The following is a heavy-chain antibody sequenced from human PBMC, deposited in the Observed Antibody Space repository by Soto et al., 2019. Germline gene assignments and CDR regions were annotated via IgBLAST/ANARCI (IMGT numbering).Heavy chain of an antibody. Sequence: ASVKVSCKASGYTFSGYYMHWVRQAPGQGLEWMGWINPNSGGTKFAEKFQGRVTMTRDTSISTAYMELSRLRSDDTAVYYCARVTYDILTGYYIGGGFDHWGQGTLVTVSS. CDR1: GYTFSGYY. J-gene: IGHJ5*02. D-gene: IGHD3-9*01. CDR3: ARVTYDILTGYYIGGGFDH. CDR2: INPNSGGT. V-gene: IGHV1-2*02.